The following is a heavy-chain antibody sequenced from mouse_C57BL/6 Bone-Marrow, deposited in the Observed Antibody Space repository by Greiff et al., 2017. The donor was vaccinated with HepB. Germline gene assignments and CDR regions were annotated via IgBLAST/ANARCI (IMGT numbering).Heavy chain of an antibody. J-gene: IGHJ1*03. Sequence: VQLQQPGAELVKPGASVKLSCKASGYTFTSYWMQWVKQRPGQGLEWIGEIDPSDSYTNYNQKFKGKATLTVDTSSSTAYMQLSSLTSEDSAVYYCARAGGPSYWYFDVWGTGTTVTVSS. CDR1: GYTFTSYW. CDR2: IDPSDSYT. D-gene: IGHD3-3*01. CDR3: ARAGGPSYWYFDV. V-gene: IGHV1-50*01.